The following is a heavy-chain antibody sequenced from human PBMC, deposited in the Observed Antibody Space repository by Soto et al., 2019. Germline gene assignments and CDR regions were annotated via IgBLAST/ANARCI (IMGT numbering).Heavy chain of an antibody. V-gene: IGHV5-10-1*01. Sequence: RGESLKISCKGSGYSFTSYWTSWVRQMPGKGLEWMGRIDPSDSYTNYSPSFQGHVTISADKSISTAYLQWSSLKASDTAMYYCARPNSYCMDVWGQGTTVTVSS. J-gene: IGHJ6*02. CDR2: IDPSDSYT. CDR1: GYSFTSYW. CDR3: ARPNSYCMDV.